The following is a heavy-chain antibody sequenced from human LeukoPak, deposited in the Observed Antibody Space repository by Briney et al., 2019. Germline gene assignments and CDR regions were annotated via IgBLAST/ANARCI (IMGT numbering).Heavy chain of an antibody. CDR2: IYYSGST. Sequence: TSETLSLTCTVSGGSISSYYWSWIRQPPGKGLEWIGYIYYSGSTNYNPSLKSRVTISVDTSKNQFSLKLSSVTAADTAVYYCARGTPHTYYDILTGYIWFDPWGQGTLVTVSS. J-gene: IGHJ5*02. CDR3: ARGTPHTYYDILTGYIWFDP. CDR1: GGSISSYY. D-gene: IGHD3-9*01. V-gene: IGHV4-59*01.